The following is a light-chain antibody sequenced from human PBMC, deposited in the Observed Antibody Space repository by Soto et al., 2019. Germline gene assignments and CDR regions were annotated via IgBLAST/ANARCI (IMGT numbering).Light chain of an antibody. CDR2: DAS. CDR3: QQRSNWPRIT. Sequence: EIVLTQSPATLSLSPGERATLSCRASQSVSSYLAWYQQKPGQAPMLLIYDASNRATGIPARFSGSGAGTDFTLPISSLEPEDFAVYYCQQRSNWPRITFGGGTKVEIK. CDR1: QSVSSY. V-gene: IGKV3-11*01. J-gene: IGKJ4*01.